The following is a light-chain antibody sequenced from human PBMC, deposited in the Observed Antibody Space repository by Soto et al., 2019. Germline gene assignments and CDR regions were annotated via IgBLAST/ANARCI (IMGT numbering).Light chain of an antibody. V-gene: IGKV1-5*01. CDR2: DAS. CDR3: QQYNSYSGT. Sequence: DIRMTQSPSTLSTSVGDRVTITCRASQNIRGWLAWYQQKPGKAPKLLIYDASSLESGVPSRFSGSGSGTEFTLTISSLQPDDFATYYCQQYNSYSGTFGQGTKVEIK. J-gene: IGKJ1*01. CDR1: QNIRGW.